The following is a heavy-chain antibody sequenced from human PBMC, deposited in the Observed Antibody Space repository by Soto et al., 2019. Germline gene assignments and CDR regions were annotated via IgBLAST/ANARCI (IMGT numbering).Heavy chain of an antibody. J-gene: IGHJ4*02. D-gene: IGHD2-15*01. Sequence: ASVKVSCNASGYTLSSLGIYWVRQAPGQGLEWVGWVSVYNDDTKYAQNFQGRVSMTTDTSTSTTYMEVGSLRSDDTAMYYCAGTCRSGGSCYHEYWGEGSLVTASA. CDR1: GYTLSSLG. CDR2: VSVYNDDT. V-gene: IGHV1-18*01. CDR3: AGTCRSGGSCYHEY.